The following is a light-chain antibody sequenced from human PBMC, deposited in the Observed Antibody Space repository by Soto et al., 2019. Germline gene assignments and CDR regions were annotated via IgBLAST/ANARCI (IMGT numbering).Light chain of an antibody. V-gene: IGKV3-20*01. CDR1: QSISSN. Sequence: DIVVAHSPATLSVSPGERAALSCRFSQSISSNLAWYQQKPGQAPRLLIYGTSSRATGIPDRFSGSGSGTDFTLTISRLEPEDFAVYHCHYYDTSPMYTFGQGTKVDIK. CDR2: GTS. J-gene: IGKJ2*01. CDR3: HYYDTSPMYT.